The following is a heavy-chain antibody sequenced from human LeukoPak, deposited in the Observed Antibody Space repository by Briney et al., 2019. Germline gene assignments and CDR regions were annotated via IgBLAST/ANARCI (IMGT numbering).Heavy chain of an antibody. CDR2: IIPIFGTA. CDR1: GGTFISYA. Sequence: ASVKVSCKASGGTFISYAISWVRQAPGQGLEWMGGIIPIFGTANYAQKFQGRVTITTDESTSTAYMELSSLRSEDTAVYYCALGSGTAGPFDIWGQGTMVTVSS. J-gene: IGHJ3*02. V-gene: IGHV1-69*05. CDR3: ALGSGTAGPFDI. D-gene: IGHD2-21*02.